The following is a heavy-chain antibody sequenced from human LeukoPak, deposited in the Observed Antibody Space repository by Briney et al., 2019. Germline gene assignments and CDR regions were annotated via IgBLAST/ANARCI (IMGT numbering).Heavy chain of an antibody. CDR2: IYHSGST. V-gene: IGHV4-39*07. CDR3: ASPLSGSYDFDY. Sequence: SETLSLTCTVSGGSISNSHAYWGWIRQTPGKGLEWIGEIYHSGSTNYNPSLKSRVTISVDKSKNQFSLKLSSVTAADTAVYYCASPLSGSYDFDYWGQGTLVTVSS. J-gene: IGHJ4*02. CDR1: GGSISNSHAY. D-gene: IGHD1-26*01.